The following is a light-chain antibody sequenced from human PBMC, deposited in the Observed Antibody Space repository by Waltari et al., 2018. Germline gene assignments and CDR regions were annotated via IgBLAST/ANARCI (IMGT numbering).Light chain of an antibody. Sequence: EVVMTQSPATLSVSPGERATLSCRASQSVSSFLAWYQQKPGQAPRLLIYGASTRATGIPARFSGSGSGTEFTLTISSLRSEDFAVYYCQQYNDWPALTFGGGTKVEIK. CDR1: QSVSSF. CDR3: QQYNDWPALT. V-gene: IGKV3-15*01. CDR2: GAS. J-gene: IGKJ4*01.